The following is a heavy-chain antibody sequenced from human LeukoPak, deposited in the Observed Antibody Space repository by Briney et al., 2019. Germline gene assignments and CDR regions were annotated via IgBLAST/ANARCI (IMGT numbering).Heavy chain of an antibody. CDR1: GGSISGYY. J-gene: IGHJ1*01. V-gene: IGHV4-59*08. CDR2: IYYSGST. CDR3: ARYGSGSYSDDHFQH. Sequence: SETLSLTCTVSGGSISGYYWSWIRQPPGKGLEWIGLIYYSGSTKYNPSLKSRVIISVDTSKNQFSLKLTSVTAADTAVYYCARYGSGSYSDDHFQHWGQGTLVTVSS. D-gene: IGHD3-10*01.